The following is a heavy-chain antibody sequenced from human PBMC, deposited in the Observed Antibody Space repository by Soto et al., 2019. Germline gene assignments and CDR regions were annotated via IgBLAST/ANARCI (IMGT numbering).Heavy chain of an antibody. Sequence: EVQLLESGGGLVQPGGSLRLTCAASGFTFSIYAMTWVRQAPGKGLEWVSTISGSSGTTSYADSVRGRFTISRDNSKNTLYLQMNSLIAEDTAVYYCAKDAYGWYFDLWGRGTLVTVSS. J-gene: IGHJ2*01. V-gene: IGHV3-23*01. CDR2: ISGSSGTT. CDR1: GFTFSIYA. D-gene: IGHD4-17*01. CDR3: AKDAYGWYFDL.